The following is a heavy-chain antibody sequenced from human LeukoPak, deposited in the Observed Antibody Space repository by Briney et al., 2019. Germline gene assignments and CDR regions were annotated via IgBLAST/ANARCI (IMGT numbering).Heavy chain of an antibody. J-gene: IGHJ4*02. CDR3: ASFSAPYYYDSSGYYWVGDY. CDR2: IYPGDSDT. V-gene: IGHV5-51*01. CDR1: GYRFTSYW. Sequence: GEALKISCKGSGYRFTSYWIGWVRQMPGKGLEWMVIIYPGDSDTRYSPSFQGQVTISADKSISTAYLQWSSLKASDTAMYYCASFSAPYYYDSSGYYWVGDYWGQGTLVTVSS. D-gene: IGHD3-22*01.